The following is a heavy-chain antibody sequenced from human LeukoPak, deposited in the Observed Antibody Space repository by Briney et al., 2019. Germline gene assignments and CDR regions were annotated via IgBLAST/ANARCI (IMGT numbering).Heavy chain of an antibody. D-gene: IGHD3-22*01. V-gene: IGHV4-39*01. CDR1: GGSISSSSYY. J-gene: IGHJ4*02. Sequence: PSETLSLTCTVSGGSISSSSYYWGWIRQPPGKGLEWIGSIYYSGSTYYNPSLKSRVTISVDTSKNQFSLKLSAVTAADTAVYYCARHRYYYDSSGYYSRFDYWGQGTLVTVSS. CDR3: ARHRYYYDSSGYYSRFDY. CDR2: IYYSGST.